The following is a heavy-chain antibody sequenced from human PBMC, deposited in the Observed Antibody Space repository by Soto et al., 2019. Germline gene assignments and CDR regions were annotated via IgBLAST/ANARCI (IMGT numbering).Heavy chain of an antibody. D-gene: IGHD3-10*01. CDR1: GFTFSSYA. J-gene: IGHJ5*02. Sequence: EVQLLESGGGLVQPGGSLTLSCAASGFTFSSYAMTWVRQAPGKGLEWVSGISGGGGVSTYYADSVKGRFTISRDNSMITLYLQMNRLRAEYTSVYYWAKDALSIVRGVTNRFAHLCQGTLVTVSS. CDR3: AKDALSIVRGVTNRFAH. V-gene: IGHV3-23*01. CDR2: ISGGGGVST.